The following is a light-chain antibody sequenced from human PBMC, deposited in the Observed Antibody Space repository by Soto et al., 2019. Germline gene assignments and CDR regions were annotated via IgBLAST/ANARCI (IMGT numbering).Light chain of an antibody. Sequence: QSVLTQPPSVSGAPGQRVTISCTGSSSNIGAGYDVHWYQHLPGTAPKLLISGNSNRPSGVPDRFSGSKSGTSASLAISELQSEDEGDYYCASWDDSLNGPVFGGGTKLTVL. CDR1: SSNIGAGYD. CDR3: ASWDDSLNGPV. J-gene: IGLJ2*01. CDR2: GNS. V-gene: IGLV1-40*01.